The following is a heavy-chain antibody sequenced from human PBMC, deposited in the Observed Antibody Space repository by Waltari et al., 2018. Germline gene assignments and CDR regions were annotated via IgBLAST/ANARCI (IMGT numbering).Heavy chain of an antibody. CDR1: GGSFSGYY. CDR2: INHSGST. J-gene: IGHJ3*02. V-gene: IGHV4-34*01. D-gene: IGHD3-10*01. CDR3: ARGQRIGGGDDAFDI. Sequence: QVQLQQWGAGLLKPSETLSLTCAVYGGSFSGYYWSWIRHPPGKGLEWIGEINHSGSTNYNPSLKSRVTISVDTSKNQFSLKLSSVTAADTAVYYCARGQRIGGGDDAFDIWGQGTMVTVSS.